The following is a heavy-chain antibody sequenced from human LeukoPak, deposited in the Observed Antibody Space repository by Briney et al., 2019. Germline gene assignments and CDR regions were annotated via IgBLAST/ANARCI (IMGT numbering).Heavy chain of an antibody. V-gene: IGHV3-9*01. CDR2: ISWNSATI. Sequence: GGSLRLSCAASGFTFDDYAMHWVRQAPGMGLEWVSGISWNSATIGYADSVKGRFTISRDNAKNSLYLQMNSLRAEDTALYYCAKEEITFGGVRGYYFDYWGQGTLVTVSS. J-gene: IGHJ4*02. CDR1: GFTFDDYA. D-gene: IGHD3-16*01. CDR3: AKEEITFGGVRGYYFDY.